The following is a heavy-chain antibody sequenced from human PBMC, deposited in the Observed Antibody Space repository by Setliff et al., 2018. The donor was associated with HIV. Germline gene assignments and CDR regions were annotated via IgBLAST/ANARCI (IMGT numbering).Heavy chain of an antibody. CDR3: ARHYYYDRTGYSLDAFDI. V-gene: IGHV4-59*08. D-gene: IGHD3-22*01. CDR1: GGSISTYY. CDR2: INNRGST. J-gene: IGHJ3*02. Sequence: PSETLSLTCTVSGGSISTYYWSWIRQPPGKGLEWIGYINNRGSTNYNPSLKSRVTISVDTSKNQFSLKLSSVTAADTAIYYFARHYYYDRTGYSLDAFDIWGQGTMGTVSS.